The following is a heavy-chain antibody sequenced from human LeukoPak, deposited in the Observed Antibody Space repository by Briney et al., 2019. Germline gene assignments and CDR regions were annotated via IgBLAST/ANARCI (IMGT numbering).Heavy chain of an antibody. CDR1: GVSISSYY. CDR2: IYTSGST. J-gene: IGHJ4*02. Sequence: SETLSLTCTVSGVSISSYYWSWLRQPAGKGLEWIGRIYTSGSTNYNPSLKSRVTISVDTSKNHFSLKLSSVTAADTAVYYCAKWGWDGKSANFDHWGQGTLVTVSS. V-gene: IGHV4-4*07. CDR3: AKWGWDGKSANFDH. D-gene: IGHD1-26*01.